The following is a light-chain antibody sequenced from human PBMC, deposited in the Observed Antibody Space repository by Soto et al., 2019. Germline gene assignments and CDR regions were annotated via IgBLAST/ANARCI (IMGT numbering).Light chain of an antibody. CDR1: QTVSHW. V-gene: IGKV1-5*01. Sequence: DIHLTQSPSTLSASVGDRVTITCRASQTVSHWLAWYQQKPWKAPKLLIFDASSLENGVPSRFSGSGSGTEFTLTITGLQPDDFATYYCQQYNTYWTFGQATKVDIK. CDR2: DAS. J-gene: IGKJ1*01. CDR3: QQYNTYWT.